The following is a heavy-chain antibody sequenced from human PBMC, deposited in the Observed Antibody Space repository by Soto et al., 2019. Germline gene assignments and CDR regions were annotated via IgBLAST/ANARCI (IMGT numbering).Heavy chain of an antibody. V-gene: IGHV1-18*01. Sequence: QAHLVQSGPEVKKPGASVKVSCKGSGYIFTSYGTAWVRQAPGQGLEWMGWISAHNGKTEYAQKFQGRVTVARDTSRATAYVALRSLRSDDTGLYYCARGRDGDYWGQGALDTVSS. CDR1: GYIFTSYG. CDR2: ISAHNGKT. CDR3: ARGRDGDY. J-gene: IGHJ4*02.